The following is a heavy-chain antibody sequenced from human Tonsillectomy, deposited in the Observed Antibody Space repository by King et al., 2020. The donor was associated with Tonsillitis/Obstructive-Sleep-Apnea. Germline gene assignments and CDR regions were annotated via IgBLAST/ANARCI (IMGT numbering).Heavy chain of an antibody. CDR1: ANTFTGFG. J-gene: IGHJ6*03. Sequence: QLVQSGAEVKKPGASVKVSCKASANTFTGFGISWVRQAPGQGLEWMGWISDYNGNTNYAQKFQGRVTMTTDTSTSTAYMELRSLRSDDTAVYYCARGGETMIVANKYMDVWGKGTTVTVSS. CDR3: ARGGETMIVANKYMDV. D-gene: IGHD3-22*01. V-gene: IGHV1-18*01. CDR2: ISDYNGNT.